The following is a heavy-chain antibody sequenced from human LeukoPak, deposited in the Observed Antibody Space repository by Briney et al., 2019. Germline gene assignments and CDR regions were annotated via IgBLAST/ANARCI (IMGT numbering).Heavy chain of an antibody. CDR1: GFSFSSYA. Sequence: GGSLRLSCAASGFSFSSYALHWVRQAPGKGLEHVSAISSSGVNTYYANSVRGRFIISRDNAKNTLYLQMGSLRPEDMAVYYCARGGSCVQYSSFDPWGHGTLVTVSS. V-gene: IGHV3-64*01. CDR3: ARGGSCVQYSSFDP. CDR2: ISSSGVNT. J-gene: IGHJ5*02. D-gene: IGHD1-26*01.